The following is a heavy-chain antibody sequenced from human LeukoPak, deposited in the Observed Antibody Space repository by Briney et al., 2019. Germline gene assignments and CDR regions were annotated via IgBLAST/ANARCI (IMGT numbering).Heavy chain of an antibody. CDR1: GFTFSSYS. J-gene: IGHJ4*02. D-gene: IGHD4-17*01. V-gene: IGHV3-21*01. Sequence: PGGSLRLSCAASGFTFSSYSMNWVRQAPGKGLEWVSSISSSSSYIYYADSVKGRFTISRDNAKNSLYLQMNSLRAEDTAVYYCAREGYGDYSFDYWGQGTLVTVSS. CDR2: ISSSSSYI. CDR3: AREGYGDYSFDY.